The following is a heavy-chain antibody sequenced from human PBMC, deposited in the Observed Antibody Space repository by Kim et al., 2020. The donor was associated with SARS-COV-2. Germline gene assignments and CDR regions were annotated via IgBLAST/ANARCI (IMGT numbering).Heavy chain of an antibody. CDR1: GFTFSSYS. J-gene: IGHJ3*02. Sequence: GGSLRLSCAASGFTFSSYSMNWVRQAPGKGLEWVSSISSSSSYIYYADSVKGRFTISRDNAKNALYLQMNSLRAEDTAVYYCARAVGSGSYYPWAFDIWGQGTMVTVSS. CDR2: ISSSSSYI. V-gene: IGHV3-21*01. CDR3: ARAVGSGSYYPWAFDI. D-gene: IGHD3-10*01.